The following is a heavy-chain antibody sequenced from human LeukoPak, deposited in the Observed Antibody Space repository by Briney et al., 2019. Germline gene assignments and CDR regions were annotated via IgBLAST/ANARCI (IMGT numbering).Heavy chain of an antibody. CDR1: GGSISSSNYY. Sequence: SETLSLTCTVSGGSISSSNYYWAWIRQPPGKGLEWIANIFYTGSTYYNPSLKSRVTISVDTSKNQFSLRLSSVTATDTAVYYCARFHLEQGLFDPWGQGTLVTVSS. CDR3: ARFHLEQGLFDP. D-gene: IGHD1/OR15-1a*01. V-gene: IGHV4-39*01. CDR2: IFYTGST. J-gene: IGHJ5*02.